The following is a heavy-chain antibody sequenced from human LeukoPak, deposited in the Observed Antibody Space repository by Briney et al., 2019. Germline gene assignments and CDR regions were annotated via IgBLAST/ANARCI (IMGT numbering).Heavy chain of an antibody. D-gene: IGHD6-6*01. CDR1: GGSISSYY. V-gene: IGHV4-4*07. Sequence: SETLSLTCSVSGGSISSYYWNWIRQPAGTGLEWMGRIYRSGRTNYTPCPKSRSTMSIDTSKSQFSLKLSSVTAADTAVYYCARHESTSSNAFDIWGQGTMVTVSS. CDR2: IYRSGRT. J-gene: IGHJ3*02. CDR3: ARHESTSSNAFDI.